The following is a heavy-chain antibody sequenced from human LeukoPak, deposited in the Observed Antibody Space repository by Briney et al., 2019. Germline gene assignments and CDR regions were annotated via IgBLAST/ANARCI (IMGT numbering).Heavy chain of an antibody. CDR3: ARDGWYSSSWYRQNWFDP. CDR1: GGSISSYY. V-gene: IGHV4-59*08. Sequence: PSETLSLTCTVSGGSISSYYWSWIRQPPGKGLEWIGYIYYSGSTNYNPSLKSRVTISVDTSKNQFSLKLSSVTAADTAVYYCARDGWYSSSWYRQNWFDPWGQGTLVTVSS. D-gene: IGHD6-13*01. J-gene: IGHJ5*02. CDR2: IYYSGST.